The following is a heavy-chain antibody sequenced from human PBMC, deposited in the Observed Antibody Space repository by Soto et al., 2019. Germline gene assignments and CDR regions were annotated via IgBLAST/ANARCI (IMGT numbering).Heavy chain of an antibody. CDR1: GFTFSSYS. CDR3: ARDHYQSSNYYGSEFDY. Sequence: PGGSLRLSCAASGFTFSSYSMNWVRQAPGKGLEWVSSISSSSSYIYYADSVKGRFTISRDNARNSLSLQMNSLRAEDTAVYYCARDHYQSSNYYGSEFDYWGQGILVTVSS. V-gene: IGHV3-21*01. J-gene: IGHJ4*02. CDR2: ISSSSSYI. D-gene: IGHD3-10*01.